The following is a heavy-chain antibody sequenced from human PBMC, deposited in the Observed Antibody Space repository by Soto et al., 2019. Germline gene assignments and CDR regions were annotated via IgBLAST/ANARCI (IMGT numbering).Heavy chain of an antibody. D-gene: IGHD6-13*01. J-gene: IGHJ6*02. CDR3: ARGKKTAAAGTYYYYDYGMDV. CDR2: IIPIFGTA. V-gene: IGHV1-69*01. CDR1: GGTFSSYA. Sequence: QVQLVQSGAEVKKPGSSVKVSCKASGGTFSSYAISWVRQAPGQGLEWMGGIIPIFGTANYAQKFQGRVTITADESTSTAYMELSSLRSEDTAVYYCARGKKTAAAGTYYYYDYGMDVWGQGTTVTVSS.